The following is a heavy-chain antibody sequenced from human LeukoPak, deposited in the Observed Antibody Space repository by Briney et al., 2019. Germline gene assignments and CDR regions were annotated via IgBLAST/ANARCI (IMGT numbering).Heavy chain of an antibody. CDR2: ISSSSSTI. J-gene: IGHJ4*02. V-gene: IGHV3-48*04. Sequence: GGSLRLSCAASGFTFSSYSMNWVRQAPGKGLEWVSYISSSSSTIYYADSVKGRFTISRDNAKNSLYQQMNSLRAEDTAVYYCARENRIAVAGRENLSFDYWGQGTLVTVSS. CDR3: ARENRIAVAGRENLSFDY. D-gene: IGHD6-19*01. CDR1: GFTFSSYS.